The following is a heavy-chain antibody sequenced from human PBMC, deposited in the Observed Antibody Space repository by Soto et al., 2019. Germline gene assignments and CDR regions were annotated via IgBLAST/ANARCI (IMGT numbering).Heavy chain of an antibody. J-gene: IGHJ5*02. CDR3: ARNIPSTVIVVGPKLACDP. D-gene: IGHD3-22*01. CDR2: IIPIYGTA. V-gene: IGHV1-69*06. Sequence: SVKVSCKASGGTFSTYAFSWVRQAPGQGLEWVGGIIPIYGTASYAQKFQGRVTITAERSTSTVYMELSSLRSEDTAVYYCARNIPSTVIVVGPKLACDPWGQGTLVTVSS. CDR1: GGTFSTYA.